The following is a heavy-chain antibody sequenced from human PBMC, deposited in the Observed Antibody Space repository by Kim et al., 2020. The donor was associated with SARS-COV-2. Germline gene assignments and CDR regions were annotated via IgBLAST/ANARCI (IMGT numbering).Heavy chain of an antibody. CDR2: IGGSGDPT. D-gene: IGHD6-19*01. CDR3: AKGGSATGWTADS. Sequence: GGSLRLSCAASGFSFSSHDMNWVRQAPGKGPDWVSAIGGSGDPTQYADSVKGRFTISRDNSKNMVYLQMNTLRVEDTAVYYCAKGGSATGWTADSWGQGTLVTVSS. CDR1: GFSFSSHD. V-gene: IGHV3-23*01. J-gene: IGHJ5*02.